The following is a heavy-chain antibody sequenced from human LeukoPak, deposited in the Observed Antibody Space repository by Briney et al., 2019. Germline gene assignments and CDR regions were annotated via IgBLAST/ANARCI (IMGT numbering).Heavy chain of an antibody. Sequence: GSLRLSCAASGFTFSSYNMNWVRQAPGKGLEWVSSISSSSSYIYYADSVKGRFTISRDNAKNSLYLQMNSLRAEDTAVYYCAELGITMIRGVWGKGTTVTISS. J-gene: IGHJ6*04. CDR1: GFTFSSYN. CDR3: AELGITMIRGV. D-gene: IGHD3-22*01. V-gene: IGHV3-21*01. CDR2: ISSSSSYI.